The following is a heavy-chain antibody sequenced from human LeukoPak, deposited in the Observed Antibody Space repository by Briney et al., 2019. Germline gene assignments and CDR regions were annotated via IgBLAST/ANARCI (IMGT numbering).Heavy chain of an antibody. V-gene: IGHV3-30*18. CDR1: GLTINNRG. J-gene: IGHJ5*01. Sequence: PGGSLRLSCEVSGLTINNRGMHWVRQAPGKGLEWVAMISHDEDVEYYLDSVKGRLTISRDNSKNTLYLQMNSLTTEDTAIYYCAKDWGASGWYNWFDSWGQGTQVTVSS. D-gene: IGHD6-19*01. CDR3: AKDWGASGWYNWFDS. CDR2: ISHDEDVE.